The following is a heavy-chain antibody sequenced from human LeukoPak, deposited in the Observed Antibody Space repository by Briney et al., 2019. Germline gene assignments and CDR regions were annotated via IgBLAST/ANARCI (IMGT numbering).Heavy chain of an antibody. V-gene: IGHV3-23*01. J-gene: IGHJ4*02. D-gene: IGHD2-2*01. CDR3: AKDPGVVPAHYFDY. CDR2: TGSTGVST. CDR1: GFTFSSYA. Sequence: PGGSLRLSCAASGFTFSSYAMNWVRQAPGEGLEWVSGTGSTGVSTFYADSVKGRFTVSRDNSKNTLSLQMNSLRAEDTAVYYCAKDPGVVPAHYFDYWSQGTLVTVSS.